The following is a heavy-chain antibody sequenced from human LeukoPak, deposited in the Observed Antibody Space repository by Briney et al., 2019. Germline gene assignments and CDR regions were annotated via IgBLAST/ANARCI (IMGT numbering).Heavy chain of an antibody. Sequence: SVKVSCKASGGTFSSYAISWVRQAPGQGLEWMGGIIPIFGTANYAQKFQGRVTITADEPTSTAYMELSSLRSEDTAVYYCARDELPGDCSSTSCYYYYYYGMDVWGQGTTVTVSS. V-gene: IGHV1-69*13. D-gene: IGHD2-2*01. J-gene: IGHJ6*02. CDR1: GGTFSSYA. CDR2: IIPIFGTA. CDR3: ARDELPGDCSSTSCYYYYYYGMDV.